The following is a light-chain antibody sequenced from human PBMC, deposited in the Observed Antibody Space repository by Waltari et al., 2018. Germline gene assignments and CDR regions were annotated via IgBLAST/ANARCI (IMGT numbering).Light chain of an antibody. V-gene: IGLV7-46*01. CDR2: DTS. Sequence: QAVLPREPSVTVSPGGTVTLPCAPGTGAVTSGHYPYWFQQKPGQAPRTLISDTSNKHSWTPARFSGSLLGGKAVLTLSGAHLEDEADYYCMLSYSGSWVFGGGTKLTVL. J-gene: IGLJ3*02. CDR3: MLSYSGSWV. CDR1: TGAVTSGHY.